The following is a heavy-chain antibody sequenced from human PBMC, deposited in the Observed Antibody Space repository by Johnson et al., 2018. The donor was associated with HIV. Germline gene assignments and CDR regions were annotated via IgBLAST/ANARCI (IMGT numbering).Heavy chain of an antibody. V-gene: IGHV3-66*01. CDR2: IYSGGNT. J-gene: IGHJ3*02. CDR1: GFTVSSNY. CDR3: ARDGTETGPDDAFDI. D-gene: IGHD1-1*01. Sequence: VQLVESGGGLVQPGGSLRLSCAASGFTVSSNYMNWVRQAPGKGLEWVSVIYSGGNTYYADSVKGRFTISRDNSKNTLYLQMNSLRVEDTAMYYCARDGTETGPDDAFDIWGQGTMVTVSS.